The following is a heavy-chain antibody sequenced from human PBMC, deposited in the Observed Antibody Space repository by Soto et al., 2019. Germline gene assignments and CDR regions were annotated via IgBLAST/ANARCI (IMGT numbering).Heavy chain of an antibody. V-gene: IGHV3-33*01. Sequence: GGSLSLCCASSGLTFSSYGMHWVRQAPGKGLEREAVLLNDGSNKYYADSVKGRFTISRDNSKNTLYLQMNSLRAEDTAVYYCARERYCSSTSCYYSYYYGMDVWGQGTTVTVFS. CDR1: GLTFSSYG. CDR2: LLNDGSNK. D-gene: IGHD2-2*01. CDR3: ARERYCSSTSCYYSYYYGMDV. J-gene: IGHJ6*02.